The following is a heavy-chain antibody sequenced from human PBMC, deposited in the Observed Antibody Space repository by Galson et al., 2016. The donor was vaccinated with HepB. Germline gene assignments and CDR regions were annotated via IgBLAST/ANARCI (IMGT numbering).Heavy chain of an antibody. CDR3: ARLAAAGDYFDY. Sequence: SVKVSCKASGYTFTSYYMHWVRQAPGQGLEWMGIINPSGGSTSYAQKFQGRVTMTRDTSTSTVYMELSSLGSEDTAVYYCARLAAAGDYFDYWGQGTLVTVSS. V-gene: IGHV1-46*01. CDR1: GYTFTSYY. J-gene: IGHJ4*02. CDR2: INPSGGST. D-gene: IGHD6-13*01.